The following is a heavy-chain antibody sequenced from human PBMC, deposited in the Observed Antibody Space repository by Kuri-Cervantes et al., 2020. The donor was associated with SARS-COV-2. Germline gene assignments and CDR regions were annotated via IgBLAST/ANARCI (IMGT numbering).Heavy chain of an antibody. Sequence: SLKISCAASGFTFDDYAMHWVRQAPGKGLERVSGIRWNSGSIGYADSVKGRFTISRDNAKNSLYLQMNSLRAEDTAVYYCARDGNSSSWRYYYYGMDVWGQGTTVTVSS. CDR3: ARDGNSSSWRYYYYGMDV. J-gene: IGHJ6*02. V-gene: IGHV3-9*01. D-gene: IGHD6-13*01. CDR2: IRWNSGSI. CDR1: GFTFDDYA.